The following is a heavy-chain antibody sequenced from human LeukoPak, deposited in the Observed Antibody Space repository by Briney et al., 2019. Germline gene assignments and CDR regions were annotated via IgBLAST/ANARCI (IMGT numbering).Heavy chain of an antibody. D-gene: IGHD3-22*01. V-gene: IGHV4-39*02. CDR3: ARDDRGNYYDSSGYYW. Sequence: SETLSPTCTVSGGSISSSSYYWGWIRQPPGKGLEWIGSIYYSGSTYYNPSLKSRVTISVDTSKNQFSLKLSSVTAADTAVYYCARDDRGNYYDSSGYYWWGQGTLVTVSS. CDR2: IYYSGST. J-gene: IGHJ4*02. CDR1: GGSISSSSYY.